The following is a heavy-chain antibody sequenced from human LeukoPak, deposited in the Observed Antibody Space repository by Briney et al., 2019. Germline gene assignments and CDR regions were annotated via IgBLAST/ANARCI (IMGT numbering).Heavy chain of an antibody. J-gene: IGHJ4*02. Sequence: SETLSLTCTVSGGSISSGSYYWSWIRQPAGKGLEWIGRIYTSGSTNYNPSLKSRVTISVDTSKNQFSLKLSSVTAADTAVYYCAGEDSYFDYWGQGTLVTVSS. CDR1: GGSISSGSYY. CDR2: IYTSGST. V-gene: IGHV4-61*02. CDR3: AGEDSYFDY.